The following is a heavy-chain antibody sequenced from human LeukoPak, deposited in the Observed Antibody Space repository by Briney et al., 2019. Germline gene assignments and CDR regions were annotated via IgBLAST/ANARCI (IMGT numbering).Heavy chain of an antibody. CDR2: ISSLSGTI. J-gene: IGHJ6*03. V-gene: IGHV3-48*01. CDR3: ARDWATNYYMDV. D-gene: IGHD5-24*01. Sequence: PGGSLRLSCAASGFTFSSYSMNWVRQAPGEGLEWVSYISSLSGTIYYADSVKGRFTISRDNSKNTLYLQMNSLRAEDTAVYYCARDWATNYYMDVWGKGTTVTVSS. CDR1: GFTFSSYS.